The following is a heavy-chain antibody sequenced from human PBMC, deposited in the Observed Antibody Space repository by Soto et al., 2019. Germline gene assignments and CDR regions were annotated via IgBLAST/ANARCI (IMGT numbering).Heavy chain of an antibody. J-gene: IGHJ3*02. CDR2: ISAYNGNT. CDR1: GYTFTSYG. V-gene: IGHV1-18*01. D-gene: IGHD2-2*03. CDR3: ARNVDIYPGNLGFDN. Sequence: QVQLVQSGAEVKKPGASVKVSCKASGYTFTSYGISWVRQAPGQGLEWMGWISAYNGNTNYAPKLQGRVTMTTDTSTSRGYMGLRSLRSDDTAVYYCARNVDIYPGNLGFDNWGQGTMVTVSS.